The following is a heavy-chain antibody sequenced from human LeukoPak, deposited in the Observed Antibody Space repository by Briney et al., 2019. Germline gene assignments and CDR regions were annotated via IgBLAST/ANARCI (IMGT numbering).Heavy chain of an antibody. CDR2: ISAYNGNT. J-gene: IGHJ5*02. Sequence: ASVKVSCKASGYTFTSYGISWVRQAPGQGLEWMGWISAYNGNTNYAQKLQGRVTMTTDTSTSTAYMELSSLRSEDTAVYYCARDLSDNWNPFWFDPWGQGTLVTVSS. V-gene: IGHV1-18*01. CDR3: ARDLSDNWNPFWFDP. D-gene: IGHD1-20*01. CDR1: GYTFTSYG.